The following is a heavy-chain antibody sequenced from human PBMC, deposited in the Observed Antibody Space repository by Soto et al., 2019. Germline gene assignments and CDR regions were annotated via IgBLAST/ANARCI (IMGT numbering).Heavy chain of an antibody. V-gene: IGHV4-34*01. CDR2: INHSGST. J-gene: IGHJ5*01. Sequence: SETLSLTCAVYVGSFSGYYWNWIRQPPGKGLGWIGEINHSGSTNYNPSLKSRVTVSVDTSKNQFSLKLSSVTAADTAVYYCARGPRKDSSNWYNWFDPWSQGTLVTVSS. CDR3: ARGPRKDSSNWYNWFDP. D-gene: IGHD6-13*01. CDR1: VGSFSGYY.